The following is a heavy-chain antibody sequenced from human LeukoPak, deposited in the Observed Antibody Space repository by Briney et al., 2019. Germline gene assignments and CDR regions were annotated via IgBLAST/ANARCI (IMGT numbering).Heavy chain of an antibody. J-gene: IGHJ5*02. CDR1: GGTFSSYA. D-gene: IGHD3-3*01. V-gene: IGHV1-69*13. CDR2: IIPIFGTA. Sequence: ASVKVSCKASGGTFSSYAICWVRQAPGQGLEWMGGIIPIFGTANYAQKFQGRVTITADESTSTAYMELSSLRSEDTAVYYCARGLPRGYYDFWSGYPTQNWFDPWGQGTLVTVSS. CDR3: ARGLPRGYYDFWSGYPTQNWFDP.